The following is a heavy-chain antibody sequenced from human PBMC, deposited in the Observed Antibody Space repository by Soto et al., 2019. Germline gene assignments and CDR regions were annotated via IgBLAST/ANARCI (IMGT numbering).Heavy chain of an antibody. V-gene: IGHV3-11*01. CDR3: ARDPDYSNSFDY. J-gene: IGHJ4*02. CDR2: ISSGSTI. D-gene: IGHD4-4*01. CDR1: GFTFSDYY. Sequence: GGSLRLSCAASGFTFSDYYMSWIRQAPGKGLEWVSYISSGSTIYYADSVKGRFTISRDNAKNSLYLQMNSLRAEDTAVYYCARDPDYSNSFDYWGQGTLVTVSS.